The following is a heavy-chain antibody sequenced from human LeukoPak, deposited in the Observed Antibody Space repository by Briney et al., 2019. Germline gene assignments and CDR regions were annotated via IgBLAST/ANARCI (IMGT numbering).Heavy chain of an antibody. CDR2: IKQDGSEK. D-gene: IGHD1-7*01. J-gene: IGHJ4*02. Sequence: GGSLRLSCAASGFTFSSYAMSWVRQAPGKGLEWVANIKQDGSEKYYVDSVKGRFTISRDNAKNSLYLQMNSLRAEDTAVYYCARRDWNYAYYFDYWGQGTLVTVSS. V-gene: IGHV3-7*01. CDR3: ARRDWNYAYYFDY. CDR1: GFTFSSYA.